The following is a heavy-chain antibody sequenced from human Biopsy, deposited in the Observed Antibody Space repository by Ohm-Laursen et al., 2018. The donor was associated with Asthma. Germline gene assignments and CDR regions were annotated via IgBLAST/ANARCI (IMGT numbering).Heavy chain of an antibody. CDR2: IMTVFGTT. J-gene: IGHJ6*02. CDR3: ARCKVGYSSGWSLLLKKIYYAGMDV. V-gene: IGHV1-69*13. Sequence: ASVKVSCKALGGTFSNFAMSWVLQAPGQGLDWLGGIMTVFGTTNYAQKFQGRVTITADESTSTAYMEVTSLRSEDTAIYYCARCKVGYSSGWSLLLKKIYYAGMDVWGQGTAVTVSS. CDR1: GGTFSNFA. D-gene: IGHD6-19*01.